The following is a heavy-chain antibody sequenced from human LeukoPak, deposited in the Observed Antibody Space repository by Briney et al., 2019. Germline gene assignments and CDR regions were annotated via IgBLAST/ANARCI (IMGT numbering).Heavy chain of an antibody. V-gene: IGHV5-51*01. J-gene: IGHJ3*02. Sequence: LGASLQISSTASGYSFTNYWIAWVRQMPGAGLEWMGTIYPGDSDARYSPAFQGQFTLSVDRSTTTAYLQWPSLKASDTAMYYCARPYSTGIRDAYDMWGQGTMVIVSS. CDR2: IYPGDSDA. CDR1: GYSFTNYW. D-gene: IGHD2/OR15-2a*01. CDR3: ARPYSTGIRDAYDM.